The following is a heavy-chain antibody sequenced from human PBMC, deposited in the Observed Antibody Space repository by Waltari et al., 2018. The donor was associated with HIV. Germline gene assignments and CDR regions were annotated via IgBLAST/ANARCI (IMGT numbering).Heavy chain of an antibody. D-gene: IGHD6-6*01. J-gene: IGHJ5*02. Sequence: QEQLVQAGAEVKKPGASVKVSCKASGYTFSSYDINWVRQATGQGLEWMGWKNPNSGNTGYAQKFQGRGTMTRNTSISTADMELSSLRSEDTAVYYCARARRIAARSGYDWFDPWGQGTLVTVSS. CDR2: KNPNSGNT. CDR1: GYTFSSYD. V-gene: IGHV1-8*01. CDR3: ARARRIAARSGYDWFDP.